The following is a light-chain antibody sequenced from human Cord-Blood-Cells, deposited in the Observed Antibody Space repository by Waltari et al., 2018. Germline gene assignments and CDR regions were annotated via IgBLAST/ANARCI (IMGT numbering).Light chain of an antibody. V-gene: IGKV1-39*01. CDR1: QSISSY. J-gene: IGKJ3*01. CDR2: AAS. CDR3: QQSYSTPLFT. Sequence: DIQMTQSPSSLSASVGDRVTITCRASQSISSYLNWYQQKPGKAPKLLIYAASSLQSGVRSWFSGSGTRTDFTLTISSLPPEDCATDYCQQSYSTPLFTFCPGTKVDI.